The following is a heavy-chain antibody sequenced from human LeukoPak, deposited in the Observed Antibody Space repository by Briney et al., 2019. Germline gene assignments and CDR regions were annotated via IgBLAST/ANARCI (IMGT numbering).Heavy chain of an antibody. D-gene: IGHD2-2*01. CDR1: GNYW. CDR2: INSDGSWT. J-gene: IGHJ4*02. CDR3: VSFYETY. Sequence: GGSLRLSCAASGNYWMHWVRQAPGKGLVWVSHINSDGSWTSYADSVKGRFTISKDNAKNTVYLQMNNLRAEDTAVYYCVSFYETYWGRGTLVAVSS. V-gene: IGHV3-74*01.